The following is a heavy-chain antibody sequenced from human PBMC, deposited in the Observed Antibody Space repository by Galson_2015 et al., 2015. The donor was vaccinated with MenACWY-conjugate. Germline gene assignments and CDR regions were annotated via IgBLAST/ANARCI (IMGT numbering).Heavy chain of an antibody. CDR3: AQTRGASFYFDA. V-gene: IGHV3-74*01. CDR2: INPGGSST. D-gene: IGHD1-26*01. CDR1: GFIFNTYW. Sequence: SLRLSCAASGFIFNTYWMHCVRQAPGKGLVWVSRINPGGSSTTYADSVKDRFTISRDNAKNTLYLQMNSLRPEGTAVFYCAQTRGASFYFDAWRHGTLVTVSS. J-gene: IGHJ4*01.